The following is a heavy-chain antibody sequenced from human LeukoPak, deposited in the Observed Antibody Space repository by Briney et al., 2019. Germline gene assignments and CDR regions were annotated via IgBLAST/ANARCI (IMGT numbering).Heavy chain of an antibody. V-gene: IGHV3-66*02. CDR2: IYSGGST. D-gene: IGHD3-22*01. J-gene: IGHJ4*02. Sequence: GGSLRLSCAASGFTVSSNYMSWVRQAPGKGLERVSVIYSGGSTYYADSVKGRFTISRDNSKNTLYLQMNSLRAEDTAVYYCARAFYDSSGYGYYFDYWGQGTLVTVSS. CDR3: ARAFYDSSGYGYYFDY. CDR1: GFTVSSNY.